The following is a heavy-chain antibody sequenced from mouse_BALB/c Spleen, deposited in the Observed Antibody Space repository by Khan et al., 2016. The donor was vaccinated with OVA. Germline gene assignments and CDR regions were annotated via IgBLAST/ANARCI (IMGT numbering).Heavy chain of an antibody. J-gene: IGHJ3*01. D-gene: IGHD2-13*01. V-gene: IGHV1-80*01. CDR2: IYPGNGDT. CDR1: GYSFSRSW. CDR3: ARWGGDGFTY. Sequence: LKESGAELVRPGSSVKISCKASGYSFSRSWMNWVKQRPGQGLEWIGQIYPGNGDTNYNGKFKGKATLTADKSSSTAYMQLSSLTSEDSAVYFCARWGGDGFTYWGQGTLVTVSA.